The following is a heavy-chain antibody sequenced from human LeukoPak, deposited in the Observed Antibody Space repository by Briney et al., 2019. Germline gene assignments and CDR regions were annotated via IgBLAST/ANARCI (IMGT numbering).Heavy chain of an antibody. J-gene: IGHJ4*02. Sequence: SQTLSLTCAISGDSVSSNSATWIWIRQSPSRGLEWLGRTYYRSQWYNDYGLSVKSRITVNPDTSKNQFSLQLNSATPEDTAVYYCARAPHGSGCDFWSQGALVTVSS. V-gene: IGHV6-1*01. CDR2: TYYRSQWYN. CDR1: GDSVSSNSAT. CDR3: ARAPHGSGCDF. D-gene: IGHD6-19*01.